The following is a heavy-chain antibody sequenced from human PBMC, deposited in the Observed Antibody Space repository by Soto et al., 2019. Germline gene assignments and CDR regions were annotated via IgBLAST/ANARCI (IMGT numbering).Heavy chain of an antibody. V-gene: IGHV1-18*01. Sequence: ASVKVSCKASGYTFASYGISWVRQAPGQGLEWMGWISAYNGNTNYAQKLQGRVTMTTDTSTSTAYMELRSLRSEDTAVYYCARDEGGYDILTGYYKAHHFDYWGQGVPVTVSS. D-gene: IGHD3-9*01. CDR3: ARDEGGYDILTGYYKAHHFDY. CDR2: ISAYNGNT. CDR1: GYTFASYG. J-gene: IGHJ4*02.